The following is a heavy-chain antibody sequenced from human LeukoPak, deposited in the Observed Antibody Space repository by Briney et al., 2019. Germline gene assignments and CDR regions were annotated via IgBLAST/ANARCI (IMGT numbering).Heavy chain of an antibody. V-gene: IGHV4-39*01. CDR2: IYYSGRT. CDR3: ARRRYYDGSGYLE. J-gene: IGHJ1*01. D-gene: IGHD3-22*01. CDR1: GDSVSRSDSY. Sequence: SETLSLTCSVSGDSVSRSDSYWDWIRQPPGKGLEWIGTIYYSGRTYYSPSLKSRITMSVDPSNNQFSLNLRSVTAADTAVYYCARRRYYDGSGYLEWGQGTLLSVSS.